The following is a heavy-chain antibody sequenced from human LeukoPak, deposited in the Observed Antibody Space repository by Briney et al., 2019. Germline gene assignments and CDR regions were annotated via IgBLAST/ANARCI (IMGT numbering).Heavy chain of an antibody. D-gene: IGHD5-18*01. V-gene: IGHV1-2*02. CDR3: ARDQRGIQLWSYDY. CDR1: GYTFTGYY. CDR2: INPNSGGT. Sequence: ASVKVSCKASGYTFTGYYMHWVRQAPGQGLEWMGWINPNSGGTNYAQKFQGRVTMTRDTSISTAYMELSRLRSDDTAVYYCARDQRGIQLWSYDYWGQGTLVTVSS. J-gene: IGHJ4*02.